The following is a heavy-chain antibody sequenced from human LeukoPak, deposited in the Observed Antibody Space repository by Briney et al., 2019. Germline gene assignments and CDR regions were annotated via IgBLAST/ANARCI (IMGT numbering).Heavy chain of an antibody. CDR1: GGSISSYY. Sequence: PSETLSLTCTVSGGSISSYYWSWIRQPPGKGLEWIGYIYYSGSTNYNPSLKSRVTISIDTSKNQFSLKLSSVTPADTAVYYCARDRQLERRGLDYWGQGALVTVSS. J-gene: IGHJ4*02. CDR2: IYYSGST. CDR3: ARDRQLERRGLDY. V-gene: IGHV4-59*01. D-gene: IGHD1-1*01.